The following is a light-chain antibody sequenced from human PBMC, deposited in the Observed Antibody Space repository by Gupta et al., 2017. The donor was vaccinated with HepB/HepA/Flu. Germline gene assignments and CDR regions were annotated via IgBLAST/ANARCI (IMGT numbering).Light chain of an antibody. CDR2: DAS. V-gene: IGKV3-11*01. CDR1: QGVSSY. J-gene: IGKJ2*01. CDR3: LQRSNWPHT. Sequence: EFVLPQSPAPLSLSPGEGATFSCRPSQGVSSYLAWYHQKPGQAPRLLISDASSRATGIPARFSGSGSGTDFTLTINRLEPEDFAVYYCLQRSNWPHTFGQGTKLEIK.